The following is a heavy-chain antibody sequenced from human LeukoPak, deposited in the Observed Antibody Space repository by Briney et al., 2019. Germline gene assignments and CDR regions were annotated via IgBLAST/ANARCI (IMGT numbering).Heavy chain of an antibody. CDR3: ARGFVLGAAKNYFDY. CDR2: ISYDGTNK. CDR1: GFTFTNYA. Sequence: GRSLRLSCAASGFTFTNYALHWVRQAPGKGLEWVAVISYDGTNKYYADSVKGRFTISRDNSKNTLSLQMNSLRAEETALYYCARGFVLGAAKNYFDYWGQGALVTVSS. V-gene: IGHV3-30-3*01. J-gene: IGHJ4*02. D-gene: IGHD2-21*02.